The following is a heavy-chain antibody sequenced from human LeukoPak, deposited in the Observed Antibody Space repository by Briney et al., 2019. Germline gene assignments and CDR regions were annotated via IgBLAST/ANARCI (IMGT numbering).Heavy chain of an antibody. CDR2: IYCSGST. Sequence: SETLSLTCTVSGGSISSYYWSWIRQPPGKGLEWIGYIYCSGSTNYNPSLKSRVTISVDTSKNQFSLKLSSGTAADTAVYYCARQQAGAKYYFDYWGQGTLVTVSS. D-gene: IGHD1-26*01. J-gene: IGHJ4*02. V-gene: IGHV4-59*08. CDR1: GGSISSYY. CDR3: ARQQAGAKYYFDY.